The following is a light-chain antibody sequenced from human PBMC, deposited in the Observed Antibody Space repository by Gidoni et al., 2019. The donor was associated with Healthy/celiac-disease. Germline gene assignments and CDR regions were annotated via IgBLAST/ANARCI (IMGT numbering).Light chain of an antibody. J-gene: IGLJ2*01. CDR1: SSDVGGYND. CDR3: SSDTSSSTLV. Sequence: QSALSHPPSVSVSPVQSITISCTGTSSDVGGYNDVSWYQQHPGKAPKLMIYEVSKRPSGGSNRYSGSKSGNTAYLTISGLQDEDEADYYCSSDTSSSTLVFGGGTKLTVL. V-gene: IGLV2-14*01. CDR2: EVS.